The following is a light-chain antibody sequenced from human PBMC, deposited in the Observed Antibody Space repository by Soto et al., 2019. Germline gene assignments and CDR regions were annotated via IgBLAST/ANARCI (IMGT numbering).Light chain of an antibody. V-gene: IGKV3-20*01. CDR2: GAS. CDR3: QKYRSSPRT. Sequence: EIVLTQSPGTLSLSPGERATLSCRASQRVSSSYLAWYQQKPGQAPRLLIYGASSRAPGIPDRFSGSGSGTDFTLTISRLEPEDFAVYYCQKYRSSPRTFGQGTKVEIK. J-gene: IGKJ1*01. CDR1: QRVSSSY.